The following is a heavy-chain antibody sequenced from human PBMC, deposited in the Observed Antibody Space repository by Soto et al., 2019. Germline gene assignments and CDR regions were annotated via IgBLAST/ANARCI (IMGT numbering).Heavy chain of an antibody. V-gene: IGHV4-31*03. CDR1: GGSISSGGFY. CDR3: ARDGSGIEYFQH. Sequence: QVQLQESGPGLVKPSQTLSLTCTVSGGSISSGGFYWTWIRQLPGKGLEWIGYIYYSGSTYYNPSLKSRVTISIDTSKNQFSLNLNSVTAADTAVYYCARDGSGIEYFQHWGQGTLVTVSS. D-gene: IGHD3-10*01. CDR2: IYYSGST. J-gene: IGHJ1*01.